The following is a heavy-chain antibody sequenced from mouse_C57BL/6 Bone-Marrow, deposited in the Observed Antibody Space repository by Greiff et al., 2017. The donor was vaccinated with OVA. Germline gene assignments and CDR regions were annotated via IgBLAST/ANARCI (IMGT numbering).Heavy chain of an antibody. CDR1: GYAFSSSW. CDR3: ARHYYGSSYGYFDY. CDR2: IYPGDGDT. D-gene: IGHD1-1*01. V-gene: IGHV1-82*01. Sequence: QVQLQQSGPELVKPGASVKISCKASGYAFSSSWMNWVKQRPGKGLEWIGRIYPGDGDTNYNGKFKGKATLTADKSSSTAYMQLSSLTSEDSAVYFCARHYYGSSYGYFDYWGQGTTLTVSS. J-gene: IGHJ2*01.